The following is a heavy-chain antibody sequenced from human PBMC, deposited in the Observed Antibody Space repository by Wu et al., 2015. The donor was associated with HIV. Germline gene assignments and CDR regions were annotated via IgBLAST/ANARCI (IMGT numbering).Heavy chain of an antibody. CDR2: IIPIFGTA. V-gene: IGHV1-69*01. D-gene: IGHD6-13*01. CDR3: ARDLRALGSSSWYGLGLTAFDI. Sequence: QVQLVQSGAEVKKPGSSVKVSCKASGGTFSSYAISWVRQAPGQGLEWMGGIIPIFGTANYAQKFQGRVTITADESTSTAYMELSSLRSEDTAVYYCARDLRALGSSSWYGLGLTAFDIWGQGTMVTVSS. CDR1: GGTFSSYA. J-gene: IGHJ3*02.